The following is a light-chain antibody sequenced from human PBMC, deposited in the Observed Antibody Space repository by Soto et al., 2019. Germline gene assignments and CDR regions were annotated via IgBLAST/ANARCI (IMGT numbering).Light chain of an antibody. CDR2: GVT. Sequence: QSVLTQPPSASGSPGQSVTFSCTGTSSDVGTYDYVSWYQQYPGKAPKLLIYGVTRRPSGVPDRFSGSKSGNTAALTVSGLQHEDEAYYYCSSYAGRSMYVFGTGTKVTV. CDR3: SSYAGRSMYV. J-gene: IGLJ1*01. V-gene: IGLV2-8*01. CDR1: SSDVGTYDY.